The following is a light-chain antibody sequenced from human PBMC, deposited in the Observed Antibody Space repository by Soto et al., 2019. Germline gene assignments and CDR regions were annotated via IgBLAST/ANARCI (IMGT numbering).Light chain of an antibody. CDR2: DAS. J-gene: IGKJ1*01. CDR1: QSISSW. Sequence: IPVTHSPSTLSASVRYIFIITYRASQSISSWLAWYQQKPGKAPKLLIYDASSLESGVPSRFSGSGSGTEFTLTIISLQPDDVATYYCQHYNNYLATFGQGTKVDIK. V-gene: IGKV1-5*01. CDR3: QHYNNYLAT.